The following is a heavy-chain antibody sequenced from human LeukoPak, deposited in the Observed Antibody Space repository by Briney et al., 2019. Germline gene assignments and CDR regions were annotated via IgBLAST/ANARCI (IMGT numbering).Heavy chain of an antibody. J-gene: IGHJ4*02. CDR2: ISGSGGST. D-gene: IGHD3-3*01. Sequence: EGSLRLSCAASGFTFSSYAMSWVRQAPGKGLEWVSAISGSGGSTYYADSVKGRFTISRDNAKNSLYLQMNSLRAEDTAVYYCARDSVFGVVINLFDYWGQGTLVTVSS. V-gene: IGHV3-23*01. CDR3: ARDSVFGVVINLFDY. CDR1: GFTFSSYA.